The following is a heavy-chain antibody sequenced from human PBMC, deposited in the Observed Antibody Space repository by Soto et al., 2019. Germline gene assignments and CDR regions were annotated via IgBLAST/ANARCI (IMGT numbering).Heavy chain of an antibody. D-gene: IGHD2-2*01. CDR3: ARGVPAVDAFDI. J-gene: IGHJ3*02. CDR1: GYTFTSYD. V-gene: IGHV1-8*01. CDR2: MNPNSGNT. Sequence: ASVKVSCKASGYTFTSYDINWVRQATGQGLEWMGWMNPNSGNTGYAQKFQGRVTMTRNTSISTAYMELSSLRTEDTAVYYCARGVPAVDAFDIWGQGTMVTVSS.